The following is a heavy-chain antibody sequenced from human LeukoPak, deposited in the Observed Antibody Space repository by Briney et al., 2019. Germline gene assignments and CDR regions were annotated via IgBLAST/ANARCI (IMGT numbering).Heavy chain of an antibody. V-gene: IGHV3-21*01. CDR1: GFTFSSYS. J-gene: IGHJ5*02. D-gene: IGHD3-22*01. Sequence: GGSLRLSCAASGFTFSSYSMNWVRQAPGKGLEWVSSISSSSSYIYYADSVKGRFTISRDNAKNSLYLKMNSLRAEDTAVYYCARERITMTGRPGWFDPWGQGTLVTVSS. CDR2: ISSSSSYI. CDR3: ARERITMTGRPGWFDP.